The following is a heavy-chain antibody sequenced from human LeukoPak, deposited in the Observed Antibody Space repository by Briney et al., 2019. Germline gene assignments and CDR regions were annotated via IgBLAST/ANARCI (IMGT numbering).Heavy chain of an antibody. V-gene: IGHV3-23*01. Sequence: GGSLRLSCAASGFTFSYYGMHWVRQAPGKGLEWVSAISGSGGSTYYADSVKGRFTISRDNSKNTLYLQMNSLRAEDTAVYYCAKEAYYYGSGSYYADYWGQGTLVTVSS. CDR1: GFTFSYYG. J-gene: IGHJ4*02. CDR3: AKEAYYYGSGSYYADY. CDR2: ISGSGGST. D-gene: IGHD3-10*01.